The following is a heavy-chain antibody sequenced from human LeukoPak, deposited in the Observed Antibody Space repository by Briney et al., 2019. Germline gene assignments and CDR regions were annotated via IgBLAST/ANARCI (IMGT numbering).Heavy chain of an antibody. Sequence: SETLSLTCAVSGVSISSINYYWGWIRQPPGKGLEWIGIIHYSGSTYYDPSLKSRVTISVDTSKNQFSLKLSSVTAADTAVYYCAREDGSGWKEYYFDYWGQGTLVTVSS. V-gene: IGHV4-39*07. CDR2: IHYSGST. CDR1: GVSISSINYY. J-gene: IGHJ4*02. CDR3: AREDGSGWKEYYFDY. D-gene: IGHD6-19*01.